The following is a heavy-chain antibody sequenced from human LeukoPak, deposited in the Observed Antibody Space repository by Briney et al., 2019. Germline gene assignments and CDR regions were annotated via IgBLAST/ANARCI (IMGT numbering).Heavy chain of an antibody. CDR2: IGIGGGGT. CDR1: GFNLTSNA. D-gene: IGHD6-13*01. V-gene: IGHV3-23*01. Sequence: GGSLRLSCAASGFNLTSNAMTWVRQAPAKGLEWVSSIGIGGGGTFYADSVKGRFTISSDNSENTLHLQMNNLRVEDTARYFCARCMVLSQGWCNWFDPWGQGTLVTVSS. CDR3: ARCMVLSQGWCNWFDP. J-gene: IGHJ5*02.